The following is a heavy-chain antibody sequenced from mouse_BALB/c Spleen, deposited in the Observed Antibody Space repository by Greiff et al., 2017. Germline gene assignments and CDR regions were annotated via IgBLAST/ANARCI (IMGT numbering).Heavy chain of an antibody. CDR2: ISSGSSTI. J-gene: IGHJ2*01. CDR3: ARMRESGVDY. Sequence: EVQGVESGGGLVKPGGSLKLSCAASGFTFNDYGMHWVRQAPEKGLEWVAYISSGSSTIYYADTVKGRFTISRDNAKNTLFLQMTSLRSEDTAMYYCARMRESGVDYWGQGTTLTVSS. CDR1: GFTFNDYG. V-gene: IGHV5-17*01.